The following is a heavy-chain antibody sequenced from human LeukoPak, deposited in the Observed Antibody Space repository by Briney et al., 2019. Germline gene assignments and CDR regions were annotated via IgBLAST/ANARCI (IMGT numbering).Heavy chain of an antibody. D-gene: IGHD3-10*02. CDR3: AKGHYYDGGVQDY. CDR1: GFTFSSYG. J-gene: IGHJ4*02. CDR2: ISYDGSNK. Sequence: PGRSLRLSCAASGFTFSSYGMHWVRQAPGKGLEWVAVISYDGSNKYYADSVKGRFTISRDNSKNTLYLQMNSLRAEDTAVYYCAKGHYYDGGVQDYWGQGTLVTVSS. V-gene: IGHV3-30*18.